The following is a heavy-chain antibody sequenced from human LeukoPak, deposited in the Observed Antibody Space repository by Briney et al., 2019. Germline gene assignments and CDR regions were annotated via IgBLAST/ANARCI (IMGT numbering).Heavy chain of an antibody. CDR3: TLAAHDYGDSPFDY. D-gene: IGHD4-17*01. V-gene: IGHV3-73*01. CDR1: GFTFSGSA. J-gene: IGHJ4*02. CDR2: IRSKANSYAT. Sequence: GGSLRLSCAASGFTFSGSAMHWVRQASGKGLEWVGRIRSKANSYATAYAASVKGRFTISRDDSKNTAYLQMNSPKTEDTAVYYCTLAAHDYGDSPFDYWGQGTLVTVSS.